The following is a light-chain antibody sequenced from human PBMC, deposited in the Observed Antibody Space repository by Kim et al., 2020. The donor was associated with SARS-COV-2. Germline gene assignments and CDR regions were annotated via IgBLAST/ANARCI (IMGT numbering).Light chain of an antibody. Sequence: QSALTQPASVSGSPGQAITISCTGTSSDVGGYNLVSWYQQHPGKVPKVMIFEVSKRASGVSNRFSGSKSGNTASLTISGLQAEDEAEYYCCLFVSSSTVIFGGGTRLTVL. CDR3: CLFVSSSTVI. CDR1: SSDVGGYNL. J-gene: IGLJ2*01. CDR2: EVS. V-gene: IGLV2-23*02.